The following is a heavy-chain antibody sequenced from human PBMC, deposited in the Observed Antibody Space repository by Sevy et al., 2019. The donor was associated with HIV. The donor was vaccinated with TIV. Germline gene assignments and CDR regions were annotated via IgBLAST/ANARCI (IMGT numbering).Heavy chain of an antibody. CDR1: GGSIGRHY. D-gene: IGHD2-21*01. V-gene: IGHV4-59*11. CDR3: ARADTYYSSVDD. Sequence: SETLSLTCTVSGGSIGRHYWNWLRQPPGKGLEWIGYIYYSGSTNYNPSLKSRVTISVDTSQNQFSLKLSSVTAADTAVYFCARADTYYSSVDDWGQGTLVTVSS. J-gene: IGHJ4*02. CDR2: IYYSGST.